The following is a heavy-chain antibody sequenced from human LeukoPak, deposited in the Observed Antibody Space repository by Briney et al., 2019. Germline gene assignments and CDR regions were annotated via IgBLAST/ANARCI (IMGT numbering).Heavy chain of an antibody. CDR2: IYPGDSDT. J-gene: IGHJ4*02. D-gene: IGHD5-18*01. CDR3: ARRPVENTALEY. V-gene: IGHV5-51*01. CDR1: GYSFTSYW. Sequence: GESLKISCKGSGYSFTSYWIAWVRQMPGKGLEWIGIIYPGDSDTKYSPSFQGQVTISADKSISTAYLQWSSLKASDTAIYYCARRPVENTALEYWGQGTLVTVSS.